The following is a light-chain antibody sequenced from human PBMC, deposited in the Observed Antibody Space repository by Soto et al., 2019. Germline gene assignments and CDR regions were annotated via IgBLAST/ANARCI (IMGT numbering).Light chain of an antibody. V-gene: IGKV3-15*01. Sequence: EIVMTQSPGTLSVSPGERATLSCRASQSVSIDLAWYQQKPGQAPRLLIYGAETRAAGTPARFSGSGSGTEFTLTISSLQSEDFATYFCQQLNIFPPLFTFGPGTKVDIK. CDR3: QQLNIFPPLFT. CDR1: QSVSID. J-gene: IGKJ3*01. CDR2: GAE.